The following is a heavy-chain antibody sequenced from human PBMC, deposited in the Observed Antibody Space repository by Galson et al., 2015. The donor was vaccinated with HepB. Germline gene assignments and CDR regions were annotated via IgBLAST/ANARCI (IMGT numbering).Heavy chain of an antibody. CDR1: GYSFTSYW. V-gene: IGHV5-51*03. D-gene: IGHD2-15*01. CDR3: ARPLGDCSGGSCYFDY. Sequence: QSGAEVKKPGESLKISCKGSGYSFTSYWIGWVRQMPGKGLEWMGIIYPGDSDTRYSPSFQGQVTISADKSISTAYLQWSSLKASDTAMYYCARPLGDCSGGSCYFDYWGQGTLVTVSS. CDR2: IYPGDSDT. J-gene: IGHJ4*02.